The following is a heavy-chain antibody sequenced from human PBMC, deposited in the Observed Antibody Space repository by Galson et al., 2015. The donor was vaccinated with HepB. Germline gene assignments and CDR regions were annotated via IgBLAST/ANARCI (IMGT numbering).Heavy chain of an antibody. J-gene: IGHJ4*02. CDR1: GYTFTSYA. CDR2: INAGNGNT. CDR3: ARDAGDYVYLYYFDY. Sequence: SVKVSCKASGYTFTSYAMHWVRQAPGQRLEWMGWINAGNGNTKYSQKFQGRVTITRDTSASTAYMELSSLRSEDTAVYYCARDAGDYVYLYYFDYWGQGTLVTVSS. D-gene: IGHD4-17*01. V-gene: IGHV1-3*01.